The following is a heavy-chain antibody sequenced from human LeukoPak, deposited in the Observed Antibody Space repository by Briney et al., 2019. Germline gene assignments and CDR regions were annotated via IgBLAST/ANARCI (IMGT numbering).Heavy chain of an antibody. Sequence: PSETLSLTCTVSGGSISSYYWGWIRQPPGKGLEWIGSIYHSGSTYYNPSLKSRVTISVDTSKNQFSLKLSSVTAADTAVYYCARKEWGGDFDYWGQGTLVTVSS. J-gene: IGHJ4*02. CDR2: IYHSGST. D-gene: IGHD3-16*01. V-gene: IGHV4-59*08. CDR3: ARKEWGGDFDY. CDR1: GGSISSYY.